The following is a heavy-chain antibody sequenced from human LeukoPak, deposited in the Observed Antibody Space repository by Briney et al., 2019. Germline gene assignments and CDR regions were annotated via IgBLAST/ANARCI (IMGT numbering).Heavy chain of an antibody. CDR3: ARDRGWIQHDI. D-gene: IGHD5-18*01. Sequence: PGGSLRLSCAASGFTFSDYHMSWIRQAPGKGLEWVSYISLSSTYTNYADSVKGRFTISRDNAKNLLYLQMNSLRAEDTAVYYCARDRGWIQHDIWGQGTMVTVSS. V-gene: IGHV3-11*06. CDR2: ISLSSTYT. CDR1: GFTFSDYH. J-gene: IGHJ3*02.